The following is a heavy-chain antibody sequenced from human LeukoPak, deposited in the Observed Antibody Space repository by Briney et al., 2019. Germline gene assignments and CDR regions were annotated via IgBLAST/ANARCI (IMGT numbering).Heavy chain of an antibody. CDR1: GGSISSHY. CDR2: IYYTGST. CDR3: ARRWGGYNYGYFDY. Sequence: SETLSLTCTVSGGSISSHYWTWIRQPPGKGLEWIGFIYYTGSTNYNPSLKSRVTISVDTSKDQFSLKLTSVTAADTAVYYCARRWGGYNYGYFDYWGQETLVTVSS. D-gene: IGHD5-18*01. J-gene: IGHJ4*02. V-gene: IGHV4-59*11.